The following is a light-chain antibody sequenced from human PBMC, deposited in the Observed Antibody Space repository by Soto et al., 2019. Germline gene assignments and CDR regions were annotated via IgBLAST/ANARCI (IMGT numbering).Light chain of an antibody. V-gene: IGKV3-20*01. Sequence: EVVLTQSPGTLSLSPGERATLSFRASHSVSNNYLDWSQQKPGQAPRLLLFGSSDRATGIPDRFSCSGSGPDFTLNISRLEPEDFAVHYGQQDGSSPPYTFGRGTKLEIK. J-gene: IGKJ2*01. CDR1: HSVSNNY. CDR2: GSS. CDR3: QQDGSSPPYT.